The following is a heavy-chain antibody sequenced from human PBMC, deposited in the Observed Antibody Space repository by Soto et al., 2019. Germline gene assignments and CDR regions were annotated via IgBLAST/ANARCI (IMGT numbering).Heavy chain of an antibody. CDR2: IYYSGST. Sequence: QVQLQESGPGLVKPSQTLSLTCTVSGGSISSGDYYWSWIRQPPGKGLEWIGYIYYSGSTYYNPSLKRRVTISVDTSKNQFALKLSSVTAADTAVYYCARRLRFLPNWFDPWGQGTLVTVSS. J-gene: IGHJ5*02. D-gene: IGHD3-3*01. CDR1: GGSISSGDYY. CDR3: ARRLRFLPNWFDP. V-gene: IGHV4-30-4*01.